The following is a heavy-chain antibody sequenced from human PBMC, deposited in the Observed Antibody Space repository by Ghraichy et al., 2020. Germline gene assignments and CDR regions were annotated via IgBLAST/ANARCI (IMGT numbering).Heavy chain of an antibody. V-gene: IGHV2-5*01. J-gene: IGHJ4*02. CDR1: RFSLSTSGVG. D-gene: IGHD3-22*01. Sequence: SGPTLVKPTQTLTLTCTFSRFSLSTSGVGVGWIRQPPGKALEWLALIYWNDDKRYSPSLRSRLTITKDTSKNQVVLTMTNMDPVDTATYYCAHVTLRREVYDSSGYSPNYFDYWGQGTLVTVSS. CDR2: IYWNDDK. CDR3: AHVTLRREVYDSSGYSPNYFDY.